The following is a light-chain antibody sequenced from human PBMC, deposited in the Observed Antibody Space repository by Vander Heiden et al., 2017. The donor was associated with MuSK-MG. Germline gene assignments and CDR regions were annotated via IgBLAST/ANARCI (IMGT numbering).Light chain of an antibody. V-gene: IGKV1-9*01. J-gene: IGKJ3*01. CDR3: QQLNSSPFT. CDR2: AAS. CDR1: QGISSF. Sequence: DIQLTQSPSFLSASVGDRVTITCRASQGISSFLAWYHQKPGKAPKLLIYAASTLQSGVPSRFSGSGSGTEFTLTISSLQPEDFATYYCQQLNSSPFTFGHGTKVDIK.